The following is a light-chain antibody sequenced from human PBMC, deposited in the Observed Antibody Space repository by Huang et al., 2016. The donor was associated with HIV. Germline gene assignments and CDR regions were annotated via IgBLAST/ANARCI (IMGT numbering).Light chain of an antibody. CDR3: QQSYSTPRT. CDR2: AAS. J-gene: IGKJ1*01. V-gene: IGKV1-39*01. Sequence: DIQMTQSPSSLSASVGDRVTITCRASQTSSSHLNWYQQKPGKAPRLLIYAASTLQTGVPSRCSGSGSGTDFTLTISSLQPEDFATYNCQQSYSTPRTFGQGTKVEIK. CDR1: QTSSSH.